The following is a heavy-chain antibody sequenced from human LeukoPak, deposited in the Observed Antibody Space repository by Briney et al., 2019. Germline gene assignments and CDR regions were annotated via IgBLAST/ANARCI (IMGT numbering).Heavy chain of an antibody. J-gene: IGHJ4*02. V-gene: IGHV3-23*01. CDR3: AKNALVFAFAEFDF. CDR2: ISGSGGST. D-gene: IGHD3-3*01. Sequence: GGSLRLSCAASGFTFSSYAMSWVRQAPGKGLEWVSAISGSGGSTYYADSVRGRFTISRDNSRNTMYLQMNSLRAEDTAVYYCAKNALVFAFAEFDFWGQGTLVTVSS. CDR1: GFTFSSYA.